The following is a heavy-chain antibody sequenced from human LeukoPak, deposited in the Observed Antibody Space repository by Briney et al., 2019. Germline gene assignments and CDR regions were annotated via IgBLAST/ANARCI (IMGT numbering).Heavy chain of an antibody. Sequence: PSGTLSLTCAASGGSISSSNWWSWVRQPPGKGLEWIGEIYHSGSTNYNPSLKSRVTISVDKSKNQFSLKLSSVTAADTAVYYCARAYVDTAMVGFDYWGQGTLVTVSS. V-gene: IGHV4-4*02. CDR3: ARAYVDTAMVGFDY. CDR2: IYHSGST. D-gene: IGHD5-18*01. CDR1: GGSISSSNW. J-gene: IGHJ4*02.